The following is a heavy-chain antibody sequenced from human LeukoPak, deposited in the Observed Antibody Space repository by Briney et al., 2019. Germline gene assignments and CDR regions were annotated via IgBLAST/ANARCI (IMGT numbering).Heavy chain of an antibody. D-gene: IGHD3-10*01. J-gene: IGHJ5*02. CDR1: GGSFSGYY. Sequence: SETLSLTCAVYGGSFSGYYWSWIRQPPGKGLEWIGEINHSRSTNYNPSLKSRVTISVDTSKNQFSLKLSSVSAADTAVYYCARRGPPRTLLRGVKSGWFDPWGQGTLVTVSS. CDR2: INHSRST. V-gene: IGHV4-34*01. CDR3: ARRGPPRTLLRGVKSGWFDP.